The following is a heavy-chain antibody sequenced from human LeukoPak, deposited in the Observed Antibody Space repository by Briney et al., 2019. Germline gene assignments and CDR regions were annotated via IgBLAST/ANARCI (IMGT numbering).Heavy chain of an antibody. CDR3: ARVPSGH. Sequence: TSSETLSLTCTVSGGSMSSYYWSWIRQPPGKGLEYIGYVYYSGSTNYNPSLKGRVTISVDTSKNQFSLKLSSVTAADTAVYYCARVPSGHWGQGTLVTVSS. CDR1: GGSMSSYY. D-gene: IGHD3-10*01. J-gene: IGHJ4*02. V-gene: IGHV4-59*12. CDR2: VYYSGST.